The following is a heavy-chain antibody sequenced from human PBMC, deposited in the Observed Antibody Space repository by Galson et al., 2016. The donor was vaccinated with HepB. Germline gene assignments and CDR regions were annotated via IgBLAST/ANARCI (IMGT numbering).Heavy chain of an antibody. V-gene: IGHV3-7*05. CDR2: IKQDGSEE. CDR1: GFTLSSSS. Sequence: SLRLSCAASGFTLSSSSMSWVRQAPGKGLEWVAKIKQDGSEEYYVDAVKGRFTISRDNAKNSLYLQMNSLRAEDTAVYYCARRRGSGSHDYWGQGTLVTVSS. CDR3: ARRRGSGSHDY. J-gene: IGHJ4*02. D-gene: IGHD3-10*01.